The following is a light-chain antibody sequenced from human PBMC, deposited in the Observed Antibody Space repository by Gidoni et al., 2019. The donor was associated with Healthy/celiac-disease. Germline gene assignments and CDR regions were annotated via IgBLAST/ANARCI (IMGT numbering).Light chain of an antibody. CDR3: QQYYSTPQT. CDR2: WAS. V-gene: IGKV4-1*01. J-gene: IGKJ1*01. Sequence: DIVMTQSPDSLAVSLGERATINCKSSQSVLYSSNNQNYLAWYQQKPGQPPKLLIYWASTRESGVPDRFSGSGSGTDFTLTISSLHAEDVAVYYCQQYYSTPQTFGQGTKVEIK. CDR1: QSVLYSSNNQNY.